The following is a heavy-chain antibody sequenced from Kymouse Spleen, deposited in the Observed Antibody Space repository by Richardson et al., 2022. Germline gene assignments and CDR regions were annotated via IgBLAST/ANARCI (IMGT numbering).Heavy chain of an antibody. CDR3: ARAQYCSSTSCYYYYGMDV. V-gene: IGHV3-33*01. CDR2: IWYDGSNK. J-gene: IGHJ6*02. CDR1: GFTFSSYG. Sequence: QVQLVESGGGVVQPGRSLRLSCAASGFTFSSYGMHWVRQAPGKGLEWVAVIWYDGSNKYYADSVKGRFTISRDNSKNTLYLQMNSLRAEDTAVYYCARAQYCSSTSCYYYYGMDVWGQGTTVTVSS. D-gene: IGHD2-2*02.